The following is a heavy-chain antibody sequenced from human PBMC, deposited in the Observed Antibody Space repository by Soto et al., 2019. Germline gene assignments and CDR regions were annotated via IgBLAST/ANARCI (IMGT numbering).Heavy chain of an antibody. D-gene: IGHD3-10*01. J-gene: IGHJ4*02. V-gene: IGHV3-11*01. CDR2: ISSCCSSI. Sequence: KPRGALGLSCAASGLTCSDYYMTWIRQAPGKGLEWVSYISSCCSSIYYADSVKGRFTISRDNAKTSLYLQMNSLRAEDTAMYYCASLAIGTIIRGAPDFWGQGTLVTVSS. CDR1: GLTCSDYY. CDR3: ASLAIGTIIRGAPDF.